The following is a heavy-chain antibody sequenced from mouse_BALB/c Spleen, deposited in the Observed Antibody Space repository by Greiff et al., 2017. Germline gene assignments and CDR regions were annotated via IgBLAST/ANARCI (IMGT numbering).Heavy chain of an antibody. CDR2: INPGSGGI. CDR3: ARSPNYYGSTMDY. V-gene: IGHV1-54*01. J-gene: IGHJ4*01. D-gene: IGHD1-1*01. CDR1: GYAFTNYL. Sequence: VMLVESGAELVRPGTSVKVSCMASGYAFTNYLIEWVKRGPGQGLEWIGVINPGSGGIYYNEKFKGKATLTADKSSTTAYMQLSSLTSDDSAVYFCARSPNYYGSTMDYWGQGTSVTVSS.